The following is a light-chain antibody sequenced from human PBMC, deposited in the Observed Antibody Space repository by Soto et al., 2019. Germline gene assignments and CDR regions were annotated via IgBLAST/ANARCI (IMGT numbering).Light chain of an antibody. J-gene: IGKJ1*01. CDR2: GAS. CDR3: QQYNNWPPVT. V-gene: IGKV3-15*01. Sequence: EIVLTQSPGTLSLSPGERATLSCRASQSVSSNFLAWYRQKPGQAPRLLIYGASTRATGIPARFSGSGSGTEFTLTISSLQSEDFAVYYCQQYNNWPPVTFGQGTKVDIK. CDR1: QSVSSN.